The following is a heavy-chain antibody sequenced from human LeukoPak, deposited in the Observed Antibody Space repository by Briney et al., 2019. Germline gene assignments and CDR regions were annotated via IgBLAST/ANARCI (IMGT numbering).Heavy chain of an antibody. D-gene: IGHD3-22*01. V-gene: IGHV4-39*02. J-gene: IGHJ4*02. CDR2: IHYTGRT. CDR1: GDCFSDFSYY. Sequence: SETLSLTCTVSGDCFSDFSYYWGWIRQPPGKGLEWIGSIHYTGRTYYNPSLKNRVTISVDTSKNHFSLKLSSVTAADTAVYYCARETSLILAVITYFDYWGQGTLVTVSS. CDR3: ARETSLILAVITYFDY.